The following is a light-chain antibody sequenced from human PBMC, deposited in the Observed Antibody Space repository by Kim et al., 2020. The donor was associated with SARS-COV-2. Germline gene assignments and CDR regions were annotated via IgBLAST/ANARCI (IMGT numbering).Light chain of an antibody. Sequence: PGTTARITCGGNNLGRTSVHWYRQMPGQDPIVVIYDDSDRPSGTTGRFSGSNSGNTATLTMSRVEAGDEADYYCQVWGSSSDHWVFRGGTQLTVL. J-gene: IGLJ3*02. CDR3: QVWGSSSDHWV. V-gene: IGLV3-21*03. CDR2: DDS. CDR1: NLGRTS.